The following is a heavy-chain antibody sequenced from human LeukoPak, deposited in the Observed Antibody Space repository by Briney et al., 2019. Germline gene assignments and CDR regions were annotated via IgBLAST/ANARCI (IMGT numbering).Heavy chain of an antibody. CDR2: IYYSGST. Sequence: SETLSLTCTVSGGFISSSSYYWGWIRQPPGKGLEWIGSIYYSGSTYYNPSLKSRVTVSVDTSKSQFSLKLSSVTAADTAVYYCASQFIAAADQLLYYWGQGTLVTVSS. CDR3: ASQFIAAADQLLYY. V-gene: IGHV4-39*01. D-gene: IGHD6-13*01. CDR1: GGFISSSSYY. J-gene: IGHJ4*02.